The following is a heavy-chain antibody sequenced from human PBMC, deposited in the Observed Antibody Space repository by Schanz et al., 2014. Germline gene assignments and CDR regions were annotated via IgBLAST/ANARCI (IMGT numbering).Heavy chain of an antibody. CDR2: ISNDGSIK. CDR1: GFTFSSYA. CDR3: ARDRGYCSGGSCLTFDY. V-gene: IGHV3-30-3*01. D-gene: IGHD2-15*01. J-gene: IGHJ4*02. Sequence: QVQLLQFGGGVVQPGRSLRLSCAASGFTFSSYAMHWVRQAPGKGLEWVALISNDGSIKYYADSVEGRFTISRDNSRNTLYLQMNTLRAEDTAVYYCARDRGYCSGGSCLTFDYWGQGTLVTVSS.